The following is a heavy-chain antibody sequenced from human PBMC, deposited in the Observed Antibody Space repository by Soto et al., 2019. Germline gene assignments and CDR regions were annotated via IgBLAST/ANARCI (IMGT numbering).Heavy chain of an antibody. Sequence: QVQLVESGGGVVQPGRSPRLSCAASGFTFSSYGMHWVRQAPGKGLEWVAVISYDGSNKYYADSVKGRFTISRDNSKNTLYLQMNSLRAEDTAVYYCAKDLGGAAGLGYYWGQGTLVTVSS. V-gene: IGHV3-30*18. J-gene: IGHJ4*02. CDR3: AKDLGGAAGLGYY. CDR1: GFTFSSYG. D-gene: IGHD3-10*01. CDR2: ISYDGSNK.